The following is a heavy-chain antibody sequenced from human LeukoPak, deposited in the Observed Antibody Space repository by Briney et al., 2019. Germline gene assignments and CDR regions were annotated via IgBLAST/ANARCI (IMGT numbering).Heavy chain of an antibody. Sequence: SETLSLTCAVYGGSFSGYYWSWIRQPPGKGLEWIGKINHSGSTYYNPSLKSRVTISVDTSKNQFSLKLSSVTAADTAVYYCARLYGSGSYGQNWGQGTLVTVSS. CDR3: ARLYGSGSYGQN. CDR2: INHSGST. CDR1: GGSFSGYY. D-gene: IGHD3-10*01. V-gene: IGHV4-34*01. J-gene: IGHJ4*02.